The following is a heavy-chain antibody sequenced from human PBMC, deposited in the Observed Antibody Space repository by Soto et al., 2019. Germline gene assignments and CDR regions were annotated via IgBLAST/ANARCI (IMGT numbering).Heavy chain of an antibody. Sequence: VQLVESGGGLVQPGGSLRLSCVASEFSFSTYWMHWVRQAPGKGLMWVARIDTTGSTTTYAHSVQGRFTIPRDNAKNTMYLQMNSVRDEDTAIYFCASVSAAQYYYGMDAWGQGTKVTVS. CDR2: IDTTGSTT. CDR3: ASVSAAQYYYGMDA. J-gene: IGHJ6*02. D-gene: IGHD2-15*01. V-gene: IGHV3-74*01. CDR1: EFSFSTYW.